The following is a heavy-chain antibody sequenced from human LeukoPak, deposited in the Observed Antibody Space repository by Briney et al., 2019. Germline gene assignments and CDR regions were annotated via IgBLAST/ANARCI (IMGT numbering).Heavy chain of an antibody. CDR1: GFTLSSNY. CDR3: ANLWFGEFNDY. J-gene: IGHJ4*02. CDR2: IYNNGIT. Sequence: GGSLRLSCAASGFTLSSNYMTWVRQAPGKGLEWVSVIYNNGITYYADSVKRRFTISRDTSKNTLYLQMNSLRAEDTAVYYCANLWFGEFNDYWGQGTLVTVSS. V-gene: IGHV3-53*01. D-gene: IGHD3-10*01.